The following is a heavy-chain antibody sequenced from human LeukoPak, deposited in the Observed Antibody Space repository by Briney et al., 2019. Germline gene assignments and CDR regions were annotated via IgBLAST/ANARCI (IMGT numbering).Heavy chain of an antibody. D-gene: IGHD2-15*01. Sequence: SETLSLTCTVSGGSISSYYWSWIRQPPGKGLEWIGYIYYSGSTNYNPSLKSRVTISVDTSKNQFSLKLSSVTAADTAVYYCARLIIRSSGGSRYNWFDPWGQGTLVTVSS. CDR3: ARLIIRSSGGSRYNWFDP. V-gene: IGHV4-59*08. CDR2: IYYSGST. CDR1: GGSISSYY. J-gene: IGHJ5*02.